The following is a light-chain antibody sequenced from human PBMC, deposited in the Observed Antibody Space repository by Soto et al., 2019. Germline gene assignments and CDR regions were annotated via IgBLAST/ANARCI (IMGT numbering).Light chain of an antibody. J-gene: IGKJ4*01. Sequence: DIQLTQSPSAMSASVGDRVTITCRASQGIGTLLTWFQQKPGRVPKRRIYGTANLQNGVPTRFSGTGSGTEFTLTISNLQPEDCATYYCLQHAGYSFTFGGGTKVEIK. CDR2: GTA. V-gene: IGKV1-17*03. CDR3: LQHAGYSFT. CDR1: QGIGTL.